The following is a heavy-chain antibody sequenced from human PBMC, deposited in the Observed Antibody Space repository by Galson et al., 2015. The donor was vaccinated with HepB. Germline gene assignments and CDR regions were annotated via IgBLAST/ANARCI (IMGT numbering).Heavy chain of an antibody. D-gene: IGHD2-15*01. CDR3: ARTPEVADPAPPYYYYYYMDV. V-gene: IGHV1-69*13. J-gene: IGHJ6*03. CDR1: GGTFSSYA. Sequence: SVKVSCKASGGTFSSYAISWVRQAPGQGLEWMGGIIPIFGTANYAQKFQGRVTITADESTSTAYMELSSLRSEDTAVYYCARTPEVADPAPPYYYYYYMDVWGKGTTVTVSS. CDR2: IIPIFGTA.